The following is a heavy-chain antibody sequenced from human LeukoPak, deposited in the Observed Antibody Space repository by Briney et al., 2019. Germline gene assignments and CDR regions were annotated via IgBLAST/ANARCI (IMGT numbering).Heavy chain of an antibody. D-gene: IGHD6-6*01. Sequence: PSETLSLTCAVYGGSFSGYYWSWIRQPPGKGLEWIGEINHSGSTNYNPSLKSRVTISVDTSKNQFSLKLSSATAADTAVYYCAREYSSSSLPFDYWGQGTLVTVSS. J-gene: IGHJ4*02. CDR2: INHSGST. CDR1: GGSFSGYY. CDR3: AREYSSSSLPFDY. V-gene: IGHV4-34*01.